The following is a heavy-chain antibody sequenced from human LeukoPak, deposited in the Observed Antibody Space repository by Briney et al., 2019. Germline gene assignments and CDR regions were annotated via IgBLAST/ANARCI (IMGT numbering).Heavy chain of an antibody. D-gene: IGHD5-24*01. Sequence: GGSLRLSCAASEFTFSNYATSWVRQAPGKGLEWVANIREDGSEKYYVDSVKGQFTISRDNSKNTLYLQMNSLRAEDTAVYYCARTLGRDGYNFDYWGQGTLVTVSS. CDR2: IREDGSEK. J-gene: IGHJ4*02. V-gene: IGHV3-7*03. CDR1: EFTFSNYA. CDR3: ARTLGRDGYNFDY.